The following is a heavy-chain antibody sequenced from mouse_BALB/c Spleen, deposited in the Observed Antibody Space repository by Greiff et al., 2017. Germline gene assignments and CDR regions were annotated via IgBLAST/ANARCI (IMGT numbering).Heavy chain of an antibody. CDR1: GFTFSDYY. CDR2: ISDGGSYT. CDR3: TRESGYRYDRARDY. J-gene: IGHJ4*01. Sequence: EVQVVESGGGLVKPGGSLKLSCAASGFTFSDYYMYWVRQTPEKRLEWVATISDGGSYTYYPDSVKGRFTISRDNAKNNLYLQMSSLKSEDTAMYYCTRESGYRYDRARDYWGQGTSVTVST. D-gene: IGHD2-14*01. V-gene: IGHV5-4*02.